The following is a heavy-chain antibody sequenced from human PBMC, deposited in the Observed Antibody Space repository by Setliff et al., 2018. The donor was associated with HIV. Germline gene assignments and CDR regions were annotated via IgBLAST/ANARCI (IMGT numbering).Heavy chain of an antibody. D-gene: IGHD2-15*01. CDR3: AATYCRGGGRDCPQMYDY. V-gene: IGHV4-34*01. Sequence: SETLSLTCAIYGGSFSGNYWSWIRQPPGKGLEWIGEINYSGTTNHNPFLKSRVTISVDTSKKQFSLKLSSVTAADSAIYYCAATYCRGGGRDCPQMYDYWGQGSQVTVSS. J-gene: IGHJ4*02. CDR2: INYSGTT. CDR1: GGSFSGNY.